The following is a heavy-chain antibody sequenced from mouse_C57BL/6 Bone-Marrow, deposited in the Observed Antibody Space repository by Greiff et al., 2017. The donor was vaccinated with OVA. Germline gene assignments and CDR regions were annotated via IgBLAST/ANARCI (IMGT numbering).Heavy chain of an antibody. V-gene: IGHV1-18*01. Sequence: EVKLQESGPELVKPGASVKIPCKASGYTFTDYNMDWVKQSHGKSLEWIGDINPNNGGTIYNQKFKGKATLTVDKSSSTAYMELRSLTSEDTAVYYCARGGYYGSSLPWFAYWGQGTLVTVSA. CDR2: INPNNGGT. CDR1: GYTFTDYN. J-gene: IGHJ3*01. D-gene: IGHD1-1*01. CDR3: ARGGYYGSSLPWFAY.